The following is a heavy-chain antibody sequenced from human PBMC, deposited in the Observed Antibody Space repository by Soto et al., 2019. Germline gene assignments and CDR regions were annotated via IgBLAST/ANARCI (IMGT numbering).Heavy chain of an antibody. Sequence: EVQLVESGGGLVQPGGSLRLSFAASGFTVSSNYMSWVRQAPGKGLAWVSVIYSGSSTYYADSVKGRFTISRDNSKNTLYLQMNSLRAEDTAVYYCARGLYSGWHYFDYWGQGTLVTVSS. CDR1: GFTVSSNY. CDR2: IYSGSST. J-gene: IGHJ4*02. D-gene: IGHD5-12*01. CDR3: ARGLYSGWHYFDY. V-gene: IGHV3-66*01.